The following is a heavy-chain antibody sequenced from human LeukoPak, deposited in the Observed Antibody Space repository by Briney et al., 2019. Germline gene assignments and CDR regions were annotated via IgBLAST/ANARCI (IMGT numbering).Heavy chain of an antibody. CDR2: ISGSGGST. V-gene: IGHV3-23*01. J-gene: IGHJ4*02. Sequence: GGSLRLSCAASGFTFRAYDLSWVRQAPGKGLEWVSAISGSGGSTYYADSVKGRFTISRDNSKNTLYLQMNSLRAEDTAVYYCAKPSGRYSSSDYWGQGTLVTVSS. CDR1: GFTFRAYD. D-gene: IGHD6-6*01. CDR3: AKPSGRYSSSDY.